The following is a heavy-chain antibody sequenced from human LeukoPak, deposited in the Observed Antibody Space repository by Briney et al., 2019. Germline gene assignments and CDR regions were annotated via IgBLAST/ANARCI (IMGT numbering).Heavy chain of an antibody. J-gene: IGHJ6*02. CDR3: AGSTTGTTFYYGMDV. CDR2: IIPIFGIS. V-gene: IGHV1-69*04. CDR1: GGTFSSYA. D-gene: IGHD1-1*01. Sequence: SVKLSCKASGGTFSSYAISWMRQAPGQGLEWMGRIIPIFGISNYAQKFQGRVTITADKSTSTAYMELSSLRSEDTAVYYCAGSTTGTTFYYGMDVWGQGTTVTVSS.